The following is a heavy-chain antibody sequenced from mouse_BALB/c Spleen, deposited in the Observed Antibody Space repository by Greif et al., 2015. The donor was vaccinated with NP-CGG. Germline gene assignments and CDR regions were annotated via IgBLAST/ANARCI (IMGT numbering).Heavy chain of an antibody. Sequence: EVQRVESGGGLVKPGGSLKLSCAASGFAFSSYDMSWVRQTPEKRLEWVAYISSGGGSTYYPDTVKGRFTISRDNAKNTLYLQISSLKSEDTAMYYCARYDGYYYYAMDYWGQGTSVTVSS. CDR1: GFAFSSYD. V-gene: IGHV5-12-1*01. D-gene: IGHD2-3*01. J-gene: IGHJ4*01. CDR3: ARYDGYYYYAMDY. CDR2: ISSGGGST.